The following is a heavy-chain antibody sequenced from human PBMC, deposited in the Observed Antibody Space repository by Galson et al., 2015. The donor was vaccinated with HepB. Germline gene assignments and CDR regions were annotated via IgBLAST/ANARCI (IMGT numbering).Heavy chain of an antibody. CDR3: AKDRRSGYASGLDF. D-gene: IGHD5-12*01. Sequence: SLRLSCAASGFTSDSEFTFSSYEMHWVRQAPGKGLERVAVISYDGSNILYADSVKSRFTISRDNFKNTMYLQLNSLRDEDTAVYYCAKDRRSGYASGLDFRGQGTLVTVSS. J-gene: IGHJ4*02. V-gene: IGHV3-30*18. CDR2: ISYDGSNI. CDR1: GFTSDSEFTFSSYE.